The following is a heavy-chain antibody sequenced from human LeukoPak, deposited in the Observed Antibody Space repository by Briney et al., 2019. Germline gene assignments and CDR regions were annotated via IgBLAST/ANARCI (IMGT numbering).Heavy chain of an antibody. CDR2: IYYDGSI. CDR1: GYSISSGYY. CDR3: ARKPDSRNWFDP. Sequence: SETLSLTCTVSGYSISSGYYWGWIRQPPGKGLEWIAYIYYDGSIYYNPSLRSRVTMSVDTSKNQFSLRLNSVTAVDTAVYYCARKPDSRNWFDPWGQGTLVIVSS. J-gene: IGHJ5*02. V-gene: IGHV4-28*05. D-gene: IGHD6-13*01.